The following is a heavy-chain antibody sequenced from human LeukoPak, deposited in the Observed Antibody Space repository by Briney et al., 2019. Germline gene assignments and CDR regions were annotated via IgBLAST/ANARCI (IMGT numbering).Heavy chain of an antibody. CDR1: GYTFTGYY. D-gene: IGHD3-10*01. CDR3: AGNYYGSEGSLTIDY. V-gene: IGHV1-2*02. CDR2: INPNSGGT. J-gene: IGHJ4*02. Sequence: GASVKVSCKASGYTFTGYYMHWVRQAPGQGLEWMGWINPNSGGTNYAQKFHGRVTMTRDTSISTAYMELSGLRSDDTAVYYCAGNYYGSEGSLTIDYWGQGTLVTVSS.